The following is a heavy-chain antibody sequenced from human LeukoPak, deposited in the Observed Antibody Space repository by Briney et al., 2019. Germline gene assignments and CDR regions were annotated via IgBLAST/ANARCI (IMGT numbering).Heavy chain of an antibody. J-gene: IGHJ4*02. CDR1: GFTFSSYA. D-gene: IGHD3-10*01. CDR3: AREGAGYFDY. Sequence: GGSLRLSCVASGFTFSSYAMHWVRQAPGKGLEWVAVISYDGSNKYYADSVKGRFTISRDNSKNTLYLQMNSLRAEDTAVYYRAREGAGYFDYWGQGTLVTVSS. CDR2: ISYDGSNK. V-gene: IGHV3-30*04.